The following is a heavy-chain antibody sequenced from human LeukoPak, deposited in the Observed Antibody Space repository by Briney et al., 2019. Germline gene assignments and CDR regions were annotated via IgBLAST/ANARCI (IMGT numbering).Heavy chain of an antibody. Sequence: GGSLRLSCAASGFTFSSYWMHWVRQAPGKGLEWVAIIKEDGSDKYYVDSVKGRFTISRDNAKNSVYLQMNSLRVEDTAVYYCASAAGWEFGYWGQGTLVTVSS. CDR3: ASAAGWEFGY. CDR2: IKEDGSDK. CDR1: GFTFSSYW. J-gene: IGHJ4*02. D-gene: IGHD1-26*01. V-gene: IGHV3-7*01.